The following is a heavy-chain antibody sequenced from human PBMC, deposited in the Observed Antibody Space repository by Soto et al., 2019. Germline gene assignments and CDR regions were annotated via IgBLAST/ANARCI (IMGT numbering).Heavy chain of an antibody. D-gene: IGHD6-19*01. V-gene: IGHV4-59*01. CDR2: IYYSGST. CDR3: ARSIPMAGFVFPH. Sequence: SETLSLTCTVSGGSISSYYWSWIRQPPGKGLEWIGYIYYSGSTNYNPSLKSRVTISVDTSKNQFSLKLSSVTAADTAVYYCARSIPMAGFVFPHWGQGTLVTVSS. CDR1: GGSISSYY. J-gene: IGHJ1*01.